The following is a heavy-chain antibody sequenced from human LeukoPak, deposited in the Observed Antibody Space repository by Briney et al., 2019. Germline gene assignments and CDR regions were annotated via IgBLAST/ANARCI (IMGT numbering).Heavy chain of an antibody. D-gene: IGHD6-13*01. Sequence: GGSLRLSCAASGFTFSSYGMHWVRQAPGKGLEWVAFIRYDGSNKYYADSVKGRFTISRDNSKNTLYLQMNSLRAEDTAVYYCAKDRDRYSSSWYPGYWGQGTLVTVSS. V-gene: IGHV3-30*02. CDR3: AKDRDRYSSSWYPGY. CDR1: GFTFSSYG. J-gene: IGHJ4*02. CDR2: IRYDGSNK.